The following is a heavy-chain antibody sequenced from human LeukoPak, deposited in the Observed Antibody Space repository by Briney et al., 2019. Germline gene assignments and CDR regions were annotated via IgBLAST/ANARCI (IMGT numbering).Heavy chain of an antibody. V-gene: IGHV5-51*01. CDR1: GYSFTSYW. D-gene: IGHD5-18*01. Sequence: GESPKISCKGSGYSFTSYWIGWVRQKPGKGLEWMGIIYPGDSDTRYSPSFRGQVTISADKSISTAYLQWSSLKASDTAMYYCARGGRIQLWLRNFDYWGQGTLVTVSS. CDR2: IYPGDSDT. CDR3: ARGGRIQLWLRNFDY. J-gene: IGHJ4*02.